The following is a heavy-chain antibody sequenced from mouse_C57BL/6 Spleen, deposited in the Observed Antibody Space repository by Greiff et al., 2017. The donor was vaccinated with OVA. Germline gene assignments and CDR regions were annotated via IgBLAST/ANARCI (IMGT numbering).Heavy chain of an antibody. J-gene: IGHJ3*01. D-gene: IGHD4-1*01. Sequence: QVQLQQPGAELVKPGASVKLSCKASGYTFTSYWMHWVKQRPGQGLEWIGMIHPNSGSTNYNEKFKSKASLTVDKSSSTAYMQLSSLTSEDSAVYYCASNWDGGFAYWGQGTLVTVSA. V-gene: IGHV1-64*01. CDR1: GYTFTSYW. CDR2: IHPNSGST. CDR3: ASNWDGGFAY.